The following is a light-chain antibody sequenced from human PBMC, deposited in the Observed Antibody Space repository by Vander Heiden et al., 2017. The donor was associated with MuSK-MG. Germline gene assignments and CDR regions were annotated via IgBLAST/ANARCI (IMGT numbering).Light chain of an antibody. J-gene: IGKJ4*02. CDR2: DAS. CDR1: QSVSSY. V-gene: IGKV3-11*01. CDR3: QQRSNWPQNT. Sequence: EIVLTQSPATLSLSPGERATLSCRASQSVSSYLAWYQQKPGQAPRLLIYDASNRATSIPARFSGSGSGTDFTLTISSLEPEDFAVHYCQQRSNWPQNTFGGGTKVEIK.